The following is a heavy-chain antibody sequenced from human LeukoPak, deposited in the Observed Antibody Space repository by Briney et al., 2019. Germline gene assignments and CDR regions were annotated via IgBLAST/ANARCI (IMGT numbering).Heavy chain of an antibody. Sequence: PSETLSLTCTVSGGSISSYYWSWIPQPPGKGLEWIGYIYYSGSTNYNPSLKSRVTISVDTSKNQFSLKLSSVTAADTAVYYCAREAPPCYWGQGTLVTVSS. J-gene: IGHJ4*02. CDR2: IYYSGST. V-gene: IGHV4-59*01. CDR3: AREAPPCY. CDR1: GGSISSYY.